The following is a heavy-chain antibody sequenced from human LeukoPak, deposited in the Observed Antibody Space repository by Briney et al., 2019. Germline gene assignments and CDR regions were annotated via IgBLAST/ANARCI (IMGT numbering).Heavy chain of an antibody. V-gene: IGHV3-23*01. D-gene: IGHD5-12*01. Sequence: QLGGSLRLSCAASGFSLTNFAMSWVRQAPGKGLEWVSLIIGSSGDTFYADSVKGRFTISRDNSKNTLYLQMNSLRAKDTALYYCAKGAYDYFEMGYFDYWGQGTLVTVSS. CDR3: AKGAYDYFEMGYFDY. CDR1: GFSLTNFA. J-gene: IGHJ4*02. CDR2: IIGSSGDT.